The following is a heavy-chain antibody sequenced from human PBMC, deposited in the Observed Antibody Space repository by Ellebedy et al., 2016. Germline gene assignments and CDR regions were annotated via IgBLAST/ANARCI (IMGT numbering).Heavy chain of an antibody. D-gene: IGHD4-17*01. V-gene: IGHV3-30*03. J-gene: IGHJ6*02. CDR2: ISYDGSNK. CDR3: ARPMTTVMDYYYGMDV. CDR1: EFTFSSYG. Sequence: GGSLRLSCAASEFTFSSYGMHWVRQAPGKGLEWVAIISYDGSNKYYADSVKGRFTISRDNSKNTLYLQMNSLITEDTAVYYCARPMTTVMDYYYGMDVWGQGTTVIVSS.